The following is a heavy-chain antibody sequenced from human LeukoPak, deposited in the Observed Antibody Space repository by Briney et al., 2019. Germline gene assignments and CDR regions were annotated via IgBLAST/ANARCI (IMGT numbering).Heavy chain of an antibody. CDR3: ARHGGFTPPDY. J-gene: IGHJ4*02. CDR1: GVSITGDRYY. Sequence: SGTLSLTCTVSGVSITGDRYYWAWIRQPPGKNLEWIGSLYHTGAVHYNPSLRSRVTISEDTPKNQFSLKLASVTAADTAIYYCARHGGFTPPDYWGQGTLVAVSS. CDR2: LYHTGAV. V-gene: IGHV4-39*01.